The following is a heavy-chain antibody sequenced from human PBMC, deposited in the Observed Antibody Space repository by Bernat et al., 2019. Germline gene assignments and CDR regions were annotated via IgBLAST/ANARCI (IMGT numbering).Heavy chain of an antibody. CDR1: GFSFSSYA. CDR2: ISYDGRNK. Sequence: QVQLVESGGGVVQPGRSLSLSCAASGFSFSSYAMHWVRQAPGKGLEWVAVISYDGRNKYYADSVKGRFTISRDNSKNTLFLQLNSLRAEDTSVYYCARAQYCSGGSCWSYCYYYYMDCWGKGTTVTVSS. J-gene: IGHJ6*03. CDR3: ARAQYCSGGSCWSYCYYYYMDC. V-gene: IGHV3-30-3*01. D-gene: IGHD2-15*01.